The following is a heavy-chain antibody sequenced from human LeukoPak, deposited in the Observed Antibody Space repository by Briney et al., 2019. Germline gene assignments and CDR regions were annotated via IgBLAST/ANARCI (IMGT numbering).Heavy chain of an antibody. Sequence: GGSLRLSCAASGFTFRSHSMNWVRQAPGKGLEWVAVIWYDGSNKYYADSVKGRFTISRDNSKNTLYLQMNSLRAEDTAVYYCARGSLYCSGGSCYFDYWGQGTLVTVSS. CDR3: ARGSLYCSGGSCYFDY. CDR2: IWYDGSNK. V-gene: IGHV3-33*08. D-gene: IGHD2-15*01. J-gene: IGHJ4*02. CDR1: GFTFRSHS.